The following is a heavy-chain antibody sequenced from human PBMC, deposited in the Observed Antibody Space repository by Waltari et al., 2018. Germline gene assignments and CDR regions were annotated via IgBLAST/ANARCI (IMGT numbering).Heavy chain of an antibody. CDR3: ASGGKIVVVPADY. Sequence: QAQLVESGGGVVHPGGSLRLSCTASGFSFRSYGMHWVRQTPGKGLEWVAFIRYDGIEKYYADSVKGRFTISRDTSKNTLYLQMNSLGSEDTAVYYCASGGKIVVVPADYWGQGTLVTVSS. CDR1: GFSFRSYG. V-gene: IGHV3-30*02. D-gene: IGHD2-2*01. CDR2: IRYDGIEK. J-gene: IGHJ4*02.